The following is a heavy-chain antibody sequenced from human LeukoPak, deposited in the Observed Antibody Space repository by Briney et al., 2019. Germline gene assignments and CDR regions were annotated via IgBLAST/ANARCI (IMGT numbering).Heavy chain of an antibody. CDR3: VRGGTYWTVS. CDR1: GFVFSASY. Sequence: GGSLRLSCAASGFVFSASYMSWVREAPGKGLEWVATIKPDGSEKYHVDSVGGRFTISRDKTNDSLFLQMNSLRVADTAVYYCVRGGTYWTVSWGQGTLVNVS. CDR2: IKPDGSEK. J-gene: IGHJ5*01. V-gene: IGHV3-7*01.